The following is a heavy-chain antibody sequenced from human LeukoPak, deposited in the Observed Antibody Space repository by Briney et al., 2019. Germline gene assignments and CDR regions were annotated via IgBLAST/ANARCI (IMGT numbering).Heavy chain of an antibody. CDR1: GDSVSSISAT. CDR3: AGARSGRFDF. V-gene: IGHV6-1*01. CDR2: TYYRSKWYN. Sequence: SQTLSLTCAISGDSVSSISATWNWTRQSPSRALEWLGRTYYRSKWYNDFAVSVKNRITINPDTSKNQFSLQLNSVTPEDTAVYYCAGARSGRFDFWGQGTLVTVSS. J-gene: IGHJ4*02. D-gene: IGHD1-26*01.